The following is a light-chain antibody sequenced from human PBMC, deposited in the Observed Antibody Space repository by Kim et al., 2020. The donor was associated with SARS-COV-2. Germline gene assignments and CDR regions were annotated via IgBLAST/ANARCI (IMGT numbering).Light chain of an antibody. CDR3: QQSYSTLT. V-gene: IGKV3-11*01. Sequence: SLSPGERATLSCRASQSVSSYLAWYQQKPGQAPKLLIYDASNRATGIPVRFSGSGSGTDFTLTINSLEPEDFATYYCQQSYSTLTFGGGTKVDIK. CDR1: QSVSSY. CDR2: DAS. J-gene: IGKJ4*01.